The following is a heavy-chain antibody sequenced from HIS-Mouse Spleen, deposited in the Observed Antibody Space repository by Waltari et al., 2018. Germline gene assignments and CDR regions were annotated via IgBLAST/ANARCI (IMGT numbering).Heavy chain of an antibody. J-gene: IGHJ4*02. CDR2: INHSGST. D-gene: IGHD6-6*01. V-gene: IGHV4-34*01. Sequence: QVQLQQWGAGLLKPSETLSLTCAVYGGSFSGYYWSWIRQPPGKGLGWIGEINHSGSTNYNPSLKSRVTRSVDTSKNQFSLKLSSVTAADTAVYYCARGPGSSSDYWGQGTLVTVSS. CDR1: GGSFSGYY. CDR3: ARGPGSSSDY.